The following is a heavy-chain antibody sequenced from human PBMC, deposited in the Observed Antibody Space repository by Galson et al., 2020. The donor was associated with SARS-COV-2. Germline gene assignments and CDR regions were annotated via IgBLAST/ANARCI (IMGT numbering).Heavy chain of an antibody. Sequence: PSETLSLTCAVSGYSISSTYYWGWIRQPPGKGLEWIGAIYHSGTTYYNPSLESRVTVSVDTSKNQFSLKLRSMSAADTAVYYCARWYSTSGYFDYWGQGTLVTVSS. V-gene: IGHV4-38-2*01. CDR1: GYSISSTYY. D-gene: IGHD6-13*01. CDR2: IYHSGTT. CDR3: ARWYSTSGYFDY. J-gene: IGHJ4*02.